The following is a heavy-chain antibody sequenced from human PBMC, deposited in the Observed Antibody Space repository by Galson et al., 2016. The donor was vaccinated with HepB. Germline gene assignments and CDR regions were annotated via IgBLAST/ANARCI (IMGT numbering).Heavy chain of an antibody. Sequence: SLRLSCAASEFTFDDFTMSWVRQGPGKGLEWVSLISWDGDTTYYADSVKGRFTISRDNSKNSLYLRMNSLKTEDTALYYCVKDNDPWTTKSGYDYWGQGTLVTVSS. J-gene: IGHJ4*02. CDR2: ISWDGDTT. CDR3: VKDNDPWTTKSGYDY. V-gene: IGHV3-43*01. D-gene: IGHD4-17*01. CDR1: EFTFDDFT.